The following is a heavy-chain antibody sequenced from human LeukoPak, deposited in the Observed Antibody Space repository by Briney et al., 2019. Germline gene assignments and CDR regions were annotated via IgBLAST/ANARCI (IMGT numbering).Heavy chain of an antibody. D-gene: IGHD3-22*01. CDR2: FYAGGTT. Sequence: GGSLRLSCAVSGFTVSDNYISWVRQAPGKGLEWVSIFYAGGTTYYADSVKGRFTISRDNSKNTLYLQMNSLRAEDTAVYYCARDGDYYDSSGQGIYFDYWGQGTLVTVSS. CDR1: GFTVSDNY. CDR3: ARDGDYYDSSGQGIYFDY. V-gene: IGHV3-66*01. J-gene: IGHJ4*02.